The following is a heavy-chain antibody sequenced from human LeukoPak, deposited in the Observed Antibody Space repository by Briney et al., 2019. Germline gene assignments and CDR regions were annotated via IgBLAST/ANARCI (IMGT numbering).Heavy chain of an antibody. CDR3: ARDLDYYDSSGYYYRFNWFDP. D-gene: IGHD3-22*01. J-gene: IGHJ5*02. CDR2: IDHSGST. CDR1: GYSISSGYY. V-gene: IGHV4-38-2*02. Sequence: PSETLSLTCTVSGYSISSGYYWGWIRQPPGKGLEWTGSIDHSGSTYYNPSLKSRITISVDTSRNQFSLKLSSVTAADTAVYYCARDLDYYDSSGYYYRFNWFDPWGQGTLVTVSS.